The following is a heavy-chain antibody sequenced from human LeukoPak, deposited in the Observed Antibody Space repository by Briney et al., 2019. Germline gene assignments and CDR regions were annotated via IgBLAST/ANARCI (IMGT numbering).Heavy chain of an antibody. CDR2: IIPILGIA. D-gene: IGHD2-2*02. Sequence: ASVKVSCKASGGTFSSYAISWVRQAPGQGLEWMGRIIPILGIANYAQKFQGRVTITADKSTSTAYMELSSLRSEDTAVYYCARGYCSSTSCYTGSSPWGYYYYMDVWGKGTTVTVSS. J-gene: IGHJ6*03. CDR1: GGTFSSYA. V-gene: IGHV1-69*04. CDR3: ARGYCSSTSCYTGSSPWGYYYYMDV.